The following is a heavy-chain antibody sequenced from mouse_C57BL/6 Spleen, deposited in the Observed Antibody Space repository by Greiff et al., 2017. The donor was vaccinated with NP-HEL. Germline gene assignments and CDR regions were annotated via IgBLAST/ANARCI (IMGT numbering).Heavy chain of an antibody. CDR1: GYTFTSYW. J-gene: IGHJ2*01. V-gene: IGHV1-7*01. CDR3: AKRAWDSNYYFDY. CDR2: INPSSGYT. D-gene: IGHD2-5*01. Sequence: VQLQQSGAELAKPGASVKLSCKASGYTFTSYWMHWVKPRPGQGLDWIGYINPSSGYTKYNQKFKDKGTLTADKSSSTAYMQLSSLTYEDSAVYYWAKRAWDSNYYFDYWGQGTTLTVSS.